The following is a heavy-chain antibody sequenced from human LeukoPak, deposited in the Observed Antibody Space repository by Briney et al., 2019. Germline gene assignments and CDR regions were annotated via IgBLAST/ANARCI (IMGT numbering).Heavy chain of an antibody. CDR3: VREATVTDY. D-gene: IGHD4-11*01. CDR2: INTDGSTT. V-gene: IGHV3-74*01. CDR1: GFTFSTYW. Sequence: PGGSLRLSCAASGFTFSTYWMHWVRQAPGKGLVWVSRINTDGSTTRYADAVKGRFTISRDNAKNTLYLQMNSLRAEDTAVYYCVREATVTDYWGQGTLVTVSS. J-gene: IGHJ4*02.